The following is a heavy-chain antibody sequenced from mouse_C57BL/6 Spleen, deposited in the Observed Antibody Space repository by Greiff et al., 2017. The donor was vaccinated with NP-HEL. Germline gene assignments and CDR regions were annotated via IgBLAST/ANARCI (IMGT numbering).Heavy chain of an antibody. V-gene: IGHV5-17*01. CDR1: GFTFSDYG. CDR3: ARAQRGYYFDY. CDR2: ISSGSSTI. J-gene: IGHJ2*01. Sequence: VKLMESGGGLVKPGGSLKLSCAASGFTFSDYGMHWVRQAPEKGLEWVAYISSGSSTIYYADTVKGRFTISRDNAKNTLFLQMTSLRSEDTAMYYCARAQRGYYFDYWGQGTTLTVSS.